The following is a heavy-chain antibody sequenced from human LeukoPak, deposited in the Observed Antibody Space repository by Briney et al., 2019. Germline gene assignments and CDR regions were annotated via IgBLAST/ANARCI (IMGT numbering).Heavy chain of an antibody. J-gene: IGHJ4*02. Sequence: EASVKVSCKASGYTFTSYYMHWVRQAPGQGLEWMGRINPNSGGTNYAQKFQGRVTMTRDTSISTAYMELSRLRSDDTAVYYCASGLETYYYGSGSDYWGQGTLVTVSS. CDR3: ASGLETYYYGSGSDY. CDR1: GYTFTSYY. D-gene: IGHD3-10*01. V-gene: IGHV1-2*06. CDR2: INPNSGGT.